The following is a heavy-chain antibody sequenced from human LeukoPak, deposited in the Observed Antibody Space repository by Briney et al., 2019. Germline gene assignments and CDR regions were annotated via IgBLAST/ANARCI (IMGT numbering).Heavy chain of an antibody. J-gene: IGHJ4*02. D-gene: IGHD3-22*01. CDR3: ARAYYDSSGYPDSLDY. V-gene: IGHV3-21*01. CDR1: GFTFSSYS. CDR2: ISSSSSYI. Sequence: GGSLRLSCAASGFTFSSYSMNWVRQAPGKGLEWVSSISSSSSYIYYADSVKGRFTISRDNAKNSLYLQMNSLRAEDTAVYYCARAYYDSSGYPDSLDYWGQGTLVTVSS.